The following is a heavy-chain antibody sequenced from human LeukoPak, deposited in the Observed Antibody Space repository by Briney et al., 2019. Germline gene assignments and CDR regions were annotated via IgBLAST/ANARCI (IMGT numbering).Heavy chain of an antibody. CDR3: ARDQGSGHAFDY. CDR2: IYYSGST. Sequence: SETLSLTCTVSGGSISSYYWSWIRQPPGKGLEWIGYIYYSGSTNYNPSLKSRVTISVDTSKNQFSLKLSSVTAADTAVYYCARDQGSGHAFDYWGQGTLVTVSS. V-gene: IGHV4-59*01. D-gene: IGHD2-15*01. CDR1: GGSISSYY. J-gene: IGHJ4*02.